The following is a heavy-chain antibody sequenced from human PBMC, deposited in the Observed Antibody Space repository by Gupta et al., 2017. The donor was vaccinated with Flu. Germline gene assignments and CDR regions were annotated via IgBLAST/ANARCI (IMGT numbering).Heavy chain of an antibody. Sequence: LSCEASGFIFNSYAMNWVRQVPGKGLEWVSAIGGSGGTTYYADSVKGRFTISRDNSKNMLFLLMNNLRAEDTALYYCAKGSGGVFFGGGGSSAYNWFDSWGQGILVTVSS. CDR1: GFIFNSYA. CDR2: IGGSGGTT. CDR3: AKGSGGVFFGGGGSSAYNWFDS. J-gene: IGHJ5*01. V-gene: IGHV3-23*01. D-gene: IGHD3-10*01.